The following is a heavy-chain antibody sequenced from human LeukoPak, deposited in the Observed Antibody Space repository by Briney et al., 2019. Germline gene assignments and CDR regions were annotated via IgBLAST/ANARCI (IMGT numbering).Heavy chain of an antibody. CDR2: IFHSGST. J-gene: IGHJ4*02. CDR3: ASSDMFRVFYFDY. D-gene: IGHD3-10*02. CDR1: GASIRSSNYF. Sequence: SETLSLTCTVSGASIRSSNYFWGWIRQAPGKGPEWIGNIFHSGSTTYNPSLKSRVTISVDTSKNQFSLKLSSVTAADTAGYYCASSDMFRVFYFDYWGQGIQVTVSS. V-gene: IGHV4-39*01.